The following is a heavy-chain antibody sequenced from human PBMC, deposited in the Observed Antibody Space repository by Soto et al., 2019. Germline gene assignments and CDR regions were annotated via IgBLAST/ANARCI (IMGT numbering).Heavy chain of an antibody. CDR3: ARSILPTVVFDY. D-gene: IGHD4-17*01. CDR1: GGTFSSYA. J-gene: IGHJ4*02. Sequence: QVQLVQSGAEVKKPGSSVKVSCKASGGTFSSYAISWVRQAPGQGLEWMGGIIPIFGTANYAQKFQGRVTITADESTSTAYMELSRLRYEDTAVYYWARSILPTVVFDYWGQGTLVTVSS. CDR2: IIPIFGTA. V-gene: IGHV1-69*01.